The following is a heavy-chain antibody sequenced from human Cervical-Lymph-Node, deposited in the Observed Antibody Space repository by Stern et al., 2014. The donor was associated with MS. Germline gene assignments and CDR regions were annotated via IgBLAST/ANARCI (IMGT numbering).Heavy chain of an antibody. CDR1: GFTFSTYS. V-gene: IGHV3-48*01. Sequence: EVQLVQSGGGLVQPGGSLRLSCAASGFTFSTYSMNWVRQAPGKGLAWISYISTSSTNMYYADSVKDRFTVSRDDAKKSVYLQMNSLRVEDTAVYYCARDSDIYFGAFDPWGQGTLVTVSS. CDR3: ARDSDIYFGAFDP. CDR2: ISTSSTNM. J-gene: IGHJ5*02. D-gene: IGHD4/OR15-4a*01.